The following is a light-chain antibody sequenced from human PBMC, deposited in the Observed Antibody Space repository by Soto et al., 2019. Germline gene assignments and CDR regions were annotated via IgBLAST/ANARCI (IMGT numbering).Light chain of an antibody. J-gene: IGKJ1*01. Sequence: DIVMTQSPDSLAVSLGERATINCKSSQSVLYSSNNKNYLAWYQQKPGQPPKLLIYWASTRESGVPDRFSGSGSGTDFTLTINGLKAEDVAVYYCQQYYSLWTFGQGTKLDIK. CDR2: WAS. V-gene: IGKV4-1*01. CDR3: QQYYSLWT. CDR1: QSVLYSSNNKNY.